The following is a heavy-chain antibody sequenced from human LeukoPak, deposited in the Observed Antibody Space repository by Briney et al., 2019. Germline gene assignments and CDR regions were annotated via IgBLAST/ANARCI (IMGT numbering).Heavy chain of an antibody. CDR3: AKAILAAAGPYGMGV. J-gene: IGHJ6*02. CDR2: ISGSGGNT. D-gene: IGHD6-13*01. CDR1: GFTFSSYW. Sequence: GGSLRLSCAASGFTFSSYWMHWVRQAPGKGLVWVSGISGSGGNTYYADSVKGRFTISRDNSKNTLSLQMNSLRAEDTAVYYCAKAILAAAGPYGMGVWGQGTTVTVSS. V-gene: IGHV3-23*01.